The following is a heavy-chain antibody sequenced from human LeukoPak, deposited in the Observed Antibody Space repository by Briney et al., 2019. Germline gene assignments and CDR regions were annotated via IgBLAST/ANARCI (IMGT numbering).Heavy chain of an antibody. D-gene: IGHD3-3*01. Sequence: ASVKVSCKASGYTFTGYYMHWVRQAPGQGLEWMGWINPNSGGTNYAQKFQGRVTMTRDTSISTAYMELSRLRSDDTAVYYCARITGRITIFGVGVNDAFDIWGQGTMVTVSS. CDR1: GYTFTGYY. CDR2: INPNSGGT. CDR3: ARITGRITIFGVGVNDAFDI. J-gene: IGHJ3*02. V-gene: IGHV1-2*02.